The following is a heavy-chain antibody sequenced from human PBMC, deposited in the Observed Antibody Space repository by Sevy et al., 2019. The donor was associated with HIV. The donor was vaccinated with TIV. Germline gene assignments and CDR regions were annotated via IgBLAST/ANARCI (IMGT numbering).Heavy chain of an antibody. CDR3: TRGPSGFSGSDLAY. V-gene: IGHV1-2*02. CDR1: GYTFTGYY. CDR2: INPNSGGT. Sequence: ASVKVSCKASGYTFTGYYMHWVRQAPGLGLAWMGWINPNSGGTKYAQKFQGRVTMTRDMSISTAYMELSRLKSDDTAVYYCTRGPSGFSGSDLAYWGQGTLVTVSS. D-gene: IGHD3-22*01. J-gene: IGHJ4*02.